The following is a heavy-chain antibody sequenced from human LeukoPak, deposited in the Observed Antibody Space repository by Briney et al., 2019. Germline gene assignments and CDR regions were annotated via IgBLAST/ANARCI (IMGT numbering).Heavy chain of an antibody. J-gene: IGHJ4*02. CDR1: GYSFTDYY. CDR3: ARPYGSGSTYLYFDY. CDR2: INPNSGAI. Sequence: ASVKVSCKASGYSFTDYYAHWVRQAPGQGLEWMGWINPNSGAIKSARKFQGRVTMTRDTSISTAYMELNRLRSDDTAVYYCARPYGSGSTYLYFDYWGQGTLVTVSS. D-gene: IGHD3-10*01. V-gene: IGHV1-2*02.